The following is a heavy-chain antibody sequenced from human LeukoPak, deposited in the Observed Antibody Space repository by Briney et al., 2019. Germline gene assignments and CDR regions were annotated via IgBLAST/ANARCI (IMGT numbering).Heavy chain of an antibody. Sequence: SETLSLTCTVSGGSISSGSHYWGWIRQPPGKGLEWIGSIYYSGSTYYNASLKSRVTMSVDTPKNQFSLKLTSVTAADTAVYYCASIDGTTHVDYWGQGTLVTVSS. CDR1: GGSISSGSHY. J-gene: IGHJ4*02. CDR3: ASIDGTTHVDY. D-gene: IGHD5-24*01. CDR2: IYYSGST. V-gene: IGHV4-39*01.